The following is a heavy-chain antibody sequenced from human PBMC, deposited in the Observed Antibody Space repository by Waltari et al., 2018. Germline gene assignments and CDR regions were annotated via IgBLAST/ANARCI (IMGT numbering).Heavy chain of an antibody. CDR1: GGSISGGNQF. D-gene: IGHD1-26*01. J-gene: IGHJ5*01. V-gene: IGHV4-39*01. CDR2: ITGSGSS. CDR3: ARHADRGASICGFDW. Sequence: QLQLQESGPGLVKPSETLSLTCTFSGGSISGGNQFWDWIRQPPGEGLEWIGSITGSGSSCYNPSPRSRVTIAVDTSKKDQFSLRLRSVAAADTAVYFWARHADRGASICGFDWWGQGTQVSGSS.